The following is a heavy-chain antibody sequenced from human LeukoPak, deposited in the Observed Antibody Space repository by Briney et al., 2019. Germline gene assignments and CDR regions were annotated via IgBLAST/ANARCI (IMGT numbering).Heavy chain of an antibody. J-gene: IGHJ4*02. CDR1: GGSISSSSYY. CDR2: IYYSGST. V-gene: IGHV4-39*07. D-gene: IGHD6-19*01. CDR3: ARSGSIAVAGPTYYFDY. Sequence: SETLSLTCTVSGGSISSSSYYWGWIRQPPGKGLEWIGSIYYSGSTYYNPSLKSRVTMSVDTSKNQFSLKLSSVTAADTAVYYCARSGSIAVAGPTYYFDYWGQGTLVTVSS.